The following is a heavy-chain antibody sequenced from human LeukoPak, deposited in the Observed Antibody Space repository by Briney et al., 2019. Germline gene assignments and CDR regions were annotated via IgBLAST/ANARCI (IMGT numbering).Heavy chain of an antibody. CDR1: GYTFTGYY. V-gene: IGHV1-2*02. CDR3: ARAFLVRDYFDY. J-gene: IGHJ4*02. Sequence: ASVKVSCKASGYTFTGYYMHWVRQAPGQGLEWMGWINPNSGDTDYVQKFQGRVTMTRDTSISTGYMELSRLRSDDTAVYYCARAFLVRDYFDYWGQGTLVTVSS. D-gene: IGHD3-3*01. CDR2: INPNSGDT.